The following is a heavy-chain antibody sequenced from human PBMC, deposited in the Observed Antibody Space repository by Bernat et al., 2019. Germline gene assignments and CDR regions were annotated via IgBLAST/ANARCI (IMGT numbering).Heavy chain of an antibody. CDR2: IQYDGNNE. CDR3: TKDRRAILET. Sequence: QVQLVESGGGVVQPGGSLRLSCAESGFTFSGNGMHWVRQAPGKGLAWVAFIQYDGNNEYYADSVKGRFTISRDNSKTTLYLQMKSLTVEDMTVYYCTKDRRAILETWGQGTMVTVSS. J-gene: IGHJ3*01. D-gene: IGHD3-3*01. V-gene: IGHV3-30*02. CDR1: GFTFSGNG.